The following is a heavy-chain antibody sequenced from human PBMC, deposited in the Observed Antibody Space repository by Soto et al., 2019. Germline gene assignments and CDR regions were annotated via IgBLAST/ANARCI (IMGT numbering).Heavy chain of an antibody. D-gene: IGHD3-22*01. J-gene: IGHJ4*02. V-gene: IGHV4-30-2*01. CDR3: VRVYYYESSGPLSDF. CDR1: GDSISSGGFS. Sequence: SETLSLTCAVSGDSISSGGFSWSWIRQPPGKGLEWIGYIYHSGTTNYNPSLKSRVTISVDKSKNQFSLTLSSVTAADTAVYYCVRVYYYESSGPLSDFWGQGTLVTVS. CDR2: IYHSGTT.